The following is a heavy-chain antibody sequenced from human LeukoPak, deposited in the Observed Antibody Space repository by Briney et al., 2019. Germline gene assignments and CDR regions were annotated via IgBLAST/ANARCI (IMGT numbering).Heavy chain of an antibody. CDR3: ARSTTVTSRLPDY. V-gene: IGHV1-3*01. CDR2: INAGNGNT. CDR1: GYTFTSYA. D-gene: IGHD4-17*01. Sequence: RASVKVSCKASGYTFTSYAMHWVRQAPGQRLEWMGWINAGNGNTKYSQKFQGRVTITRDTSASTAYMELSSLRSEDTAVYYCARSTTVTSRLPDYWGQGTLVTVSS. J-gene: IGHJ4*02.